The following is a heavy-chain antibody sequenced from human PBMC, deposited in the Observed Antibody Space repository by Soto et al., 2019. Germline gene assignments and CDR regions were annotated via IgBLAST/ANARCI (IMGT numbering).Heavy chain of an antibody. J-gene: IGHJ4*02. Sequence: GGSLRLSCAASGFTFSNAWMSWVRQAPGKGLEWVGRIKSKTDGGTTDYAAPVKGRFTISRDDSKNTLYLQMNSLKTEDTDVYYCTTDRAVYSGSYFSAYYFDYWGQGTLVTVS. V-gene: IGHV3-15*01. CDR2: IKSKTDGGTT. CDR3: TTDRAVYSGSYFSAYYFDY. CDR1: GFTFSNAW. D-gene: IGHD1-26*01.